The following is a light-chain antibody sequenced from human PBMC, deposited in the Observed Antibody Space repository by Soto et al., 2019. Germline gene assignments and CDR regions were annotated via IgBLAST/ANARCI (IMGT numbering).Light chain of an antibody. CDR2: DVS. CDR3: SSYTSSSTYV. J-gene: IGLJ1*01. Sequence: QPALTQPPSVSGSPAQSITISCTGASSDIGAYNYVSWYQQHPGKAPKLMIYDVSNRPSGISDRFSGSKSGNTASLTISGLQAEDEADYFCSSYTSSSTYVFGTGTKVTVL. CDR1: SSDIGAYNY. V-gene: IGLV2-14*01.